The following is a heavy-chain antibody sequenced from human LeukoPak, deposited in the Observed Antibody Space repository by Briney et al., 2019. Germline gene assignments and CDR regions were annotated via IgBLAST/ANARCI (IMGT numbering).Heavy chain of an antibody. CDR2: IKQDGSEK. V-gene: IGHV3-7*01. J-gene: IGHJ5*02. D-gene: IGHD3-3*01. CDR1: GFTFSSYW. CDR3: ARGGGLRFLEWLPMDNWFDP. Sequence: GGSLRLSCAASGFTFSSYWMSWVRQAPGKGLEWVANIKQDGSEKYYVDSVKGRFTISRDNAKNSLYLQMNSLRAEDTAVYYCARGGGLRFLEWLPMDNWFDPWGQGTLVTVSS.